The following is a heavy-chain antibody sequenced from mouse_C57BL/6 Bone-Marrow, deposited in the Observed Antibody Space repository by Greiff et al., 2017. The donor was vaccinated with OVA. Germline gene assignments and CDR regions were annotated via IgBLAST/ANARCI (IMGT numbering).Heavy chain of an antibody. J-gene: IGHJ4*01. V-gene: IGHV1-76*01. CDR1: GYTFTDYY. CDR2: IYPGSGNT. Sequence: QVQLQQSGAELVRPGASVKLSCKASGYTFTDYYINWVKQRPGQGLEWIARIYPGSGNTYYNEKFKGKATLTAEKSSSTAYMQLSSLTSEDSAVYFCARWGLRVPYYYAMDYWGQGTSVTVSS. CDR3: ARWGLRVPYYYAMDY. D-gene: IGHD2-2*01.